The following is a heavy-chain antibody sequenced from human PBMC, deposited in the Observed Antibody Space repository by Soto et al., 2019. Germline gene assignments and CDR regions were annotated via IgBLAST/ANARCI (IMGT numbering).Heavy chain of an antibody. J-gene: IGHJ4*02. V-gene: IGHV3-30-3*01. CDR3: ARDLVGWFDY. Sequence: QVQLVESGGGVVQPGRSLRLSCAASGFTFSSYAMHWVRQAPGKGLEWVAVISYDGSNKYYADSVKGRFTISRDNSKNTLYLQMNSLRAEDTAVYYCARDLVGWFDYWGQGTLDTVSS. CDR1: GFTFSSYA. D-gene: IGHD6-19*01. CDR2: ISYDGSNK.